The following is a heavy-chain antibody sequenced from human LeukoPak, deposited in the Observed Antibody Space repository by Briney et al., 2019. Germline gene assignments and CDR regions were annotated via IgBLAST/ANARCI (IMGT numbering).Heavy chain of an antibody. Sequence: SETLSLTCSVSDDSITMYYWTWIRQPPGKGLEWIGYVDHTGSTNFNPSLNGRVSISRDTSKNQFSLKLSSVTAADTAVYYCARYIVGASNYYYYYYMDVWGKGTTVTISS. V-gene: IGHV4-59*01. CDR3: ARYIVGASNYYYYYYMDV. D-gene: IGHD1-26*01. J-gene: IGHJ6*03. CDR2: VDHTGST. CDR1: DDSITMYY.